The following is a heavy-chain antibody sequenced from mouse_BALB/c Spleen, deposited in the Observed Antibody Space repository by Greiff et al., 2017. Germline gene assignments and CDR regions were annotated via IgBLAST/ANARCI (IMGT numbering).Heavy chain of an antibody. CDR2: ISSGGSYT. J-gene: IGHJ4*01. D-gene: IGHD4-1*01. CDR3: ARGGWDDYAMDY. V-gene: IGHV5-9-3*01. Sequence: EVQGVESGGGLVKPGGSLKLSCAASGFTFSSYAMSWVRQTPEKRLEWVATISSGGSYTYYPDSVKGRFTISRDNAKNTLYLQMSSLRSEDTAMYYCARGGWDDYAMDYWGQGTSVTVSS. CDR1: GFTFSSYA.